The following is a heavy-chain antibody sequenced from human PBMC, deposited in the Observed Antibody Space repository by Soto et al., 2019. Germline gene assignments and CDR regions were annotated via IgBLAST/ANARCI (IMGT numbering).Heavy chain of an antibody. V-gene: IGHV2-5*02. J-gene: IGHJ4*02. CDR3: TQIYGSGSWGWYFHS. Sequence: QITLRESGPSLVKPTETLTLTCTFSGFSLTTTGVGVGWIRQPPGKALEWLAVVFWDDGERYSPSLKSRVTMAKEPSKNQVVLTMTHMDPVDTATYYCTQIYGSGSWGWYFHSWGQGTLVTVSS. CDR2: VFWDDGE. D-gene: IGHD1-26*01. CDR1: GFSLTTTGVG.